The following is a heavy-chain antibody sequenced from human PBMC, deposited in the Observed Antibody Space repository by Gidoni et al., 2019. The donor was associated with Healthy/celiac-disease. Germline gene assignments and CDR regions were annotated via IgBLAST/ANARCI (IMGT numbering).Heavy chain of an antibody. Sequence: QVQLVESGGGVVQPGRSLRLSCAASGLPFSSYGMHWVRQAPGKGLEWVAVISYDGSNKYYADSVKGRFTISRDNSKNTLYLQMNSLRAEDTAVYYCAKDPLMITFGGVIVITDPHWGQGTLVTVSS. CDR1: GLPFSSYG. J-gene: IGHJ4*02. CDR3: AKDPLMITFGGVIVITDPH. CDR2: ISYDGSNK. D-gene: IGHD3-16*02. V-gene: IGHV3-30*18.